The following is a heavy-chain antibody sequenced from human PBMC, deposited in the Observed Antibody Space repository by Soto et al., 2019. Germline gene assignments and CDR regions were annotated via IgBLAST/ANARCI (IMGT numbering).Heavy chain of an antibody. CDR1: CDSISSSS. CDR2: ISYTGST. J-gene: IGHJ6*03. V-gene: IGHV4-59*12. CDR3: ARGGISHWAYFYYMDV. D-gene: IGHD2-21*01. Sequence: PSETLSLTCSVSCDSISSSSWSWVRQPPGKGLEWIGYISYTGSTNYNPSLKRRVTMSLDTSKNQFSLTLSSVTAADTATYYCARGGISHWAYFYYMDVWDRGTTVTVSS.